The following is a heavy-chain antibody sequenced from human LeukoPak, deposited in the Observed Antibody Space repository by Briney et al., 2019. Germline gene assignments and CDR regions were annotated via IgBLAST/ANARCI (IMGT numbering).Heavy chain of an antibody. CDR2: ISYDGSNK. Sequence: GGALRLSCAASGFIFSTYSMHWVRQAPGKGLEWVAVISYDGSNKYYGDSVKGRFTISRDNSKNTLYLQMNSLRAEDTAVYYCARDPNYGGNSWIVDYWGQGTLVTVSS. J-gene: IGHJ4*02. CDR1: GFIFSTYS. CDR3: ARDPNYGGNSWIVDY. D-gene: IGHD4-23*01. V-gene: IGHV3-30-3*01.